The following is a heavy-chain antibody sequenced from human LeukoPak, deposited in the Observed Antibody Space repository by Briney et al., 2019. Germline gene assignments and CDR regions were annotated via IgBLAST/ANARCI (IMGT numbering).Heavy chain of an antibody. D-gene: IGHD3-10*01. J-gene: IGHJ6*04. Sequence: GGSLRLSCAASGFTFSDYYMSWIRQAPGKGLEWVSYISSSSSYTNYADSVKGRFTISRDNAKNSLYLQMNSLRAEDTAVYYCARDLKGSGSYGYIKSYYGMDVWGEGTTVTVSS. CDR2: ISSSSSYT. CDR3: ARDLKGSGSYGYIKSYYGMDV. V-gene: IGHV3-11*06. CDR1: GFTFSDYY.